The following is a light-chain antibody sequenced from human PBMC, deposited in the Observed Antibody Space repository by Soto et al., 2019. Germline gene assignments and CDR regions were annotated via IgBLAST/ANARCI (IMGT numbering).Light chain of an antibody. V-gene: IGKV1-9*01. CDR1: QGISSY. CDR3: QRRNSYPIT. Sequence: FLASQGISSYLVWYQQKPGKAPKLLIYAASTLQSGVPSRVSGSGSGTDFALTISRLQPEDFATYYCQRRNSYPITFGQGTRLEIK. CDR2: AAS. J-gene: IGKJ5*01.